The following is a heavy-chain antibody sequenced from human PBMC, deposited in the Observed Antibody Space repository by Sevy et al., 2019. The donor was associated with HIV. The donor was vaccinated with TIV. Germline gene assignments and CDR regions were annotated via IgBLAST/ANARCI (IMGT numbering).Heavy chain of an antibody. CDR2: VDNDGSGT. Sequence: GGSLRLSCAASGFTFINYWMHWVRQAPGKGLVWVSRVDNDGSGTNYADSVKGRFTISRDNAKNTVYLQMNSLRAEDTAVYYCTRDMYGIDYWGQGTLVTVSS. CDR1: GFTFINYW. CDR3: TRDMYGIDY. V-gene: IGHV3-74*01. J-gene: IGHJ4*02. D-gene: IGHD2-8*01.